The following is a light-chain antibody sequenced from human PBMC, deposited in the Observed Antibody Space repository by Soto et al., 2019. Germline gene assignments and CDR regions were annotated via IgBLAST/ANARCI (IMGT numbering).Light chain of an antibody. J-gene: IGKJ4*01. CDR1: QSVSTNY. CDR2: GAS. Sequence: EIVLAQSPGTLSLSPGERATLSCRASQSVSTNYLAWYQQKPGQAPRLLIYGASSRATGIPDRFSGSGSGAVFALTISRLEPEDFAVYYCQQYGSVPLTFGGGTKVEIK. V-gene: IGKV3-20*01. CDR3: QQYGSVPLT.